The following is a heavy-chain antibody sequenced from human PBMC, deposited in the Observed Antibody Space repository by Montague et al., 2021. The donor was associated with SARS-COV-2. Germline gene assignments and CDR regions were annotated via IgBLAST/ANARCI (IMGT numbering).Heavy chain of an antibody. Sequence: SETRSLTCTVSGGSISSYYWCWIRQPPGKGLEWIGYIYYSGSTNYNPSLKSRVTISVDTSKNQFSLKLSSVTAADTAAYYCARGLEGYSSGWYWDYWGQGTLVTVSS. V-gene: IGHV4-59*08. CDR3: ARGLEGYSSGWYWDY. J-gene: IGHJ4*02. D-gene: IGHD6-19*01. CDR1: GGSISSYY. CDR2: IYYSGST.